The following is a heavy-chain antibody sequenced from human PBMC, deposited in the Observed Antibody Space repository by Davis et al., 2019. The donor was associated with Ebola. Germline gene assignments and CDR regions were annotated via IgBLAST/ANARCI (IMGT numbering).Heavy chain of an antibody. CDR1: GFTFSNYW. CDR3: ARGPGYCSGGSCYRWFDP. V-gene: IGHV3-7*03. J-gene: IGHJ5*02. Sequence: GESLKISCAASGFTFSNYWMSWVRQAPGKGLEWVANIKQDGSEKFYVDSVKGRFTLSRDNAKNSLYLQMNSLKTEDTAVYYCARGPGYCSGGSCYRWFDPWGQGTLVTVSS. CDR2: IKQDGSEK. D-gene: IGHD2-15*01.